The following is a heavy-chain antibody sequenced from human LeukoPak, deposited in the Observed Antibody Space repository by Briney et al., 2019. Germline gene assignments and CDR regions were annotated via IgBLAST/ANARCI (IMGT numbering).Heavy chain of an antibody. CDR2: ISGTGGST. CDR3: TKGSMKSSGYDS. J-gene: IGHJ4*02. CDR1: GFTFTSSV. D-gene: IGHD6-19*01. Sequence: PGGSLRLSCAASGFTFTSSVMSWVRQAPGKGLEWVSAISGTGGSTFYADSVKGRFTISRDNSKNTLYLQMNSLRADDTAVFYCTKGSMKSSGYDSCGQGTLVTVSS. V-gene: IGHV3-23*01.